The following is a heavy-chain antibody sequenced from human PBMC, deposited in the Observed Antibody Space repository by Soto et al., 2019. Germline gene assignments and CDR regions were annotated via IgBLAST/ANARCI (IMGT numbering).Heavy chain of an antibody. CDR1: GGSISSYY. CDR3: ARGPYHSSAYYGVALDY. V-gene: IGHV4-59*01. J-gene: IGHJ4*02. D-gene: IGHD3-22*01. CDR2: IYDSGST. Sequence: QVQLQESGPGLVKPSETLALTCTVSGGSISSYYWSWIRQSPGKGLEWIGYIYDSGSTNYNPSLKSRVTISADTSKNQLSLRLTSVTAADTAVYYCARGPYHSSAYYGVALDYWRLGTLFTVSS.